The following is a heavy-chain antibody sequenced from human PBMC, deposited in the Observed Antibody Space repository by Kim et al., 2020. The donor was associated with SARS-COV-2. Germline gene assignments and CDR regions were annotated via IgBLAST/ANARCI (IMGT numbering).Heavy chain of an antibody. Sequence: GGSLRLSCAASGFTFSSYAMHLVRQAPGKVLEYVSAISINGGSTYYPNSVMVSFTISRFNSKITLFLQMGSLRAEDMAVYYFSILFSAILDYYYFGIDV. CDR2: ISINGGST. V-gene: IGHV3-64*01. J-gene: IGHJ6*01. CDR3: SILFSAILDYYYFGIDV. CDR1: GFTFSSYA. D-gene: IGHD3-9*01.